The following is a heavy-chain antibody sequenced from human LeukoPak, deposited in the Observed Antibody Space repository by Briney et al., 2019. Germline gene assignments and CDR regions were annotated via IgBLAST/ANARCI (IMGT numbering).Heavy chain of an antibody. Sequence: PGRSLRLSCEASGFIFSDYWMDWVRQAPGKGLVWVSRIRKDGSTANYADSVRGRFTVSRDNAKNTLYLQMNSLEVDDTAIYYCARDYGGDGDAFDIWGHGTMVTVSS. V-gene: IGHV3-74*01. J-gene: IGHJ3*02. CDR1: GFIFSDYW. CDR3: ARDYGGDGDAFDI. CDR2: IRKDGSTA. D-gene: IGHD5-12*01.